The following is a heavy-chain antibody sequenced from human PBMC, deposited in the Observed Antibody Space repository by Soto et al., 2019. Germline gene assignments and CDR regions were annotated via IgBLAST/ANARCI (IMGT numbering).Heavy chain of an antibody. D-gene: IGHD4-17*01. V-gene: IGHV4-31*03. Sequence: QVQLQESGPGLVKPSQTLSLTFTVSGGSISSGGYYWSWIRQHPGKGLEWIGYIYYSGSTYYNPSLKSRVTISVDTSKNQFSLKLSSVTAADTAVYYCARDQTTVRYYYYGMDVWGQGTTVTVSS. J-gene: IGHJ6*02. CDR3: ARDQTTVRYYYYGMDV. CDR2: IYYSGST. CDR1: GGSISSGGYY.